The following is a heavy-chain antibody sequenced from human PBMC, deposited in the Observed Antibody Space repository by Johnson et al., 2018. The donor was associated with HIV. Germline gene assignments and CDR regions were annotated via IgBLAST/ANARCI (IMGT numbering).Heavy chain of an antibody. CDR2: IYDDGSNR. J-gene: IGHJ3*01. CDR3: ARGYYDSRGSDAFDF. V-gene: IGHV3-30*03. Sequence: QMHLVESGGGVVQPGRSLRLSCAASGFTFSSYGMHWVRQAPGKGLEWVAVIYDDGSNRYYADSVKGRFTISRDNSKNTLYLQMNSLRAEDTAVYFCARGYYDSRGSDAFDFWGLGTMVTVSS. D-gene: IGHD3-22*01. CDR1: GFTFSSYG.